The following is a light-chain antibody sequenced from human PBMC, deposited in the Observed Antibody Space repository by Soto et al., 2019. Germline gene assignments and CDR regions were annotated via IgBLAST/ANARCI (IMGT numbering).Light chain of an antibody. CDR3: DSYTSGSSYV. Sequence: QSALTQPASVSGSPGQSITISCTGTSIDVGGYNYVSWYQQHPGKAPKLMIYDVSYRPSGVSDRFSGSKSGNTASLTISGLQSEDEADYYCDSYTSGSSYVFGTGTKVT. V-gene: IGLV2-14*01. CDR2: DVS. CDR1: SIDVGGYNY. J-gene: IGLJ1*01.